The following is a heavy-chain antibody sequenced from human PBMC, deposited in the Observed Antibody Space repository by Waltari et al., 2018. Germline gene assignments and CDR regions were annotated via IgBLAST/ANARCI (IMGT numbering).Heavy chain of an antibody. CDR2: IYYRGST. J-gene: IGHJ5*02. D-gene: IGHD2-15*01. V-gene: IGHV4-39*07. Sequence: QLQLPESGPVLVKPSLTLSLTCTVSAVSISSSSYYWRCIRPPPGLGLEWIGSIYYRGSTYYNPSLKSRGTISVDTSKNQFSLKLSSVTAADTAVYYCARDDWEGYCRGGSWFGGFDPWGQGTMVTVSS. CDR1: AVSISSSSYY. CDR3: ARDDWEGYCRGGSWFGGFDP.